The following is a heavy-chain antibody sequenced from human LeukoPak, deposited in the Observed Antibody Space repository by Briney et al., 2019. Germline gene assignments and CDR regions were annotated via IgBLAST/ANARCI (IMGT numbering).Heavy chain of an antibody. Sequence: GASVKVSCKASAYTFIRNGISWVRQAPGQGLEWMGWISPYNENTKYLQKLQGRVTLTTDTSTSTAYMELRSLRSDDTAVYYCARSAIVGATIFDYWGQGTLVTVSS. J-gene: IGHJ4*02. CDR2: ISPYNENT. V-gene: IGHV1-18*01. CDR3: ARSAIVGATIFDY. D-gene: IGHD1-26*01. CDR1: AYTFIRNG.